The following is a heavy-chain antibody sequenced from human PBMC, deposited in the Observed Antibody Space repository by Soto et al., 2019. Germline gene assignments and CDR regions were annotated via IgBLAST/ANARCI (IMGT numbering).Heavy chain of an antibody. Sequence: GGSLRLSCAASGFTFSSYSMNWVRQAPGKGLEWVSFISNNRSYIYYADSVKGRFTISRDNSKNALYLQMNSLRTEDTAVYYCARALFGVVHNSFDYWGQRTLVTVSS. CDR3: ARALFGVVHNSFDY. D-gene: IGHD3-3*01. V-gene: IGHV3-21*01. CDR2: ISNNRSYI. J-gene: IGHJ4*02. CDR1: GFTFSSYS.